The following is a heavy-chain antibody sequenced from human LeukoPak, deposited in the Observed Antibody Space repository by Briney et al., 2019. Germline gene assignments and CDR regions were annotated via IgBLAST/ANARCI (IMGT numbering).Heavy chain of an antibody. D-gene: IGHD3-3*01. CDR1: GGTFSSYA. CDR3: ARGYDFWSGYPHFDY. CDR2: IIPIFGTA. V-gene: IGHV1-69*13. J-gene: IGHJ4*02. Sequence: ASVKVSYKASGGTFSSYAISWVRQAPGQGLEWMGGIIPIFGTANYAQKFQGRVTITADESTSTAYMELSSLRSEDTAVYYCARGYDFWSGYPHFDYWGQGTLVTVSS.